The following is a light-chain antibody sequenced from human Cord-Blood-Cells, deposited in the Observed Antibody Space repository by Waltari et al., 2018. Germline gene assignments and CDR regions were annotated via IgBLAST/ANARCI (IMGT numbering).Light chain of an antibody. CDR2: GAS. V-gene: IGKV3-20*01. CDR3: QQYGSSMYT. J-gene: IGKJ2*01. CDR1: QSVSSSY. Sequence: EIVLTQSPGTLSLSPGERATLSCRASQSVSSSYLACYQQKPGQAPSLLIYGASGRATGIPDRVSGSGSETDFTLTISRMEPEDFAVYDCQQYGSSMYTFGQGTKLEIK.